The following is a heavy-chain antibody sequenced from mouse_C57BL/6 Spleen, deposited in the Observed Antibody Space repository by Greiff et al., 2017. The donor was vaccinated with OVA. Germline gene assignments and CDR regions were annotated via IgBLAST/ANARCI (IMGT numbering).Heavy chain of an antibody. CDR3: TIITTVVEGY. J-gene: IGHJ2*01. Sequence: EVKLQESGAELVRPGASVKLSCTASGFNIKDDYMHWVTQRPEQGLEWIGWIDPENGDTEYASKFQGTATITAETSSNTAYLQLSSLTSEDTAVYYCTIITTVVEGYWGQGTTLTVSS. CDR1: GFNIKDDY. V-gene: IGHV14-4*01. CDR2: IDPENGDT. D-gene: IGHD1-1*01.